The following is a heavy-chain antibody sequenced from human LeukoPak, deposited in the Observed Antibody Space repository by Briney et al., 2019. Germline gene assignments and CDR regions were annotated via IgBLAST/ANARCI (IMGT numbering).Heavy chain of an antibody. CDR3: AKDLALTTSDLFDY. D-gene: IGHD4-17*01. Sequence: GGSLRLSCAASGFTFSSYAMSWVRQAPGKGLEWVSAISGSGGSTYYADSVKGRFTISRGNSKNTLYLQVNSLRAEDTAVYYCAKDLALTTSDLFDYWGQGTLVTVSS. J-gene: IGHJ4*02. V-gene: IGHV3-23*01. CDR1: GFTFSSYA. CDR2: ISGSGGST.